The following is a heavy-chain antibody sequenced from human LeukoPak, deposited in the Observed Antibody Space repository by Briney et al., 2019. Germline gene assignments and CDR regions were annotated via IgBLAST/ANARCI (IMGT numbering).Heavy chain of an antibody. CDR3: ARDRKGFDS. CDR1: GGSISSYY. CDR2: IYYSGST. V-gene: IGHV4-59*01. Sequence: SETLSLTCTVSGGSISSYYWSWIRQPPGKGLEWIGYIYYSGSTNYNPSLKSRVTISVDTSKNQFSLKLSSVTAADTAVYYCARDRKGFDSWGQGTLVTVSS. J-gene: IGHJ5*01.